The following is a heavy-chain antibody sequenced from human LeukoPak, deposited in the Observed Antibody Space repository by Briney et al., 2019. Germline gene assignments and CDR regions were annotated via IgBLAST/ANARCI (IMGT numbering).Heavy chain of an antibody. CDR3: ARGEVVTASPLDF. J-gene: IGHJ4*02. V-gene: IGHV3-30*04. D-gene: IGHD2-21*02. CDR1: RFTFSGYG. Sequence: GGSLRLSCAASRFTFSGYGMHWVRLAPGVGLQWIAFISDDGSNKDYAVSVKGRFTITRDNSKNTLFLEMRSLRTEDTAVYYCARGEVVTASPLDFWGQGTLVTVSS. CDR2: ISDDGSNK.